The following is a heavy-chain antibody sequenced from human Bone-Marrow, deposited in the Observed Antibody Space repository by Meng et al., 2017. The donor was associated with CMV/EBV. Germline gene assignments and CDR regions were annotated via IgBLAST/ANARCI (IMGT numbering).Heavy chain of an antibody. V-gene: IGHV3-69-1*01. CDR2: ISSSSTI. CDR1: GFTFSDYY. J-gene: IGHJ4*02. CDR3: ARVLRANAPDY. Sequence: GESLKISCAASGFTFSDYYMNWVRQAPGKGLEWVSYISSSSTIYYADSVKGRFTISRDNAKNSLYLQMNSLRAEDTAVYYCARVLRANAPDYWGQGTLVTVSS.